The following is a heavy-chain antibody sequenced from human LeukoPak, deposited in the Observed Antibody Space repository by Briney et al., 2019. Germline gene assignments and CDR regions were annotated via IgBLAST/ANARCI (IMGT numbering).Heavy chain of an antibody. CDR3: ASRRGWYDY. V-gene: IGHV4-39*07. CDR2: INHSGST. CDR1: GGSISSSSYY. Sequence: SETLSLTCTVSGGSISSSSYYWSWIRQPPGKGLEWIGEINHSGSTNYNPSLKSRVTISVDTSKNQFSLKLRSVTAADTAVYYCASRRGWYDYWGQGTLVTVSS. J-gene: IGHJ4*02. D-gene: IGHD6-19*01.